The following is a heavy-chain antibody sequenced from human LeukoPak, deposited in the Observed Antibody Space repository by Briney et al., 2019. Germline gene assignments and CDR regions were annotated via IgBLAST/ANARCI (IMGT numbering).Heavy chain of an antibody. V-gene: IGHV3-15*01. Sequence: GGSLRLSCAASGFTFSSYAMSWVRQAPGKGLEWVGHVKSKTDGGTTDYATPVKGRFSISRDDSKNTLFLQMNSLKTEDTAVYYCTTGTWIQLWLPDYWGRGTLVTVSS. CDR3: TTGTWIQLWLPDY. J-gene: IGHJ4*02. D-gene: IGHD5-18*01. CDR2: VKSKTDGGTT. CDR1: GFTFSSYA.